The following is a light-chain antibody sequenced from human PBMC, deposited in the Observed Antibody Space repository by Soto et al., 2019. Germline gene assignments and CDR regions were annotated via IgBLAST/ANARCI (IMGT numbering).Light chain of an antibody. CDR3: QQYGSSLFT. Sequence: EIVLTQSPGTLSLSPGERATLSCRASQSVSSKYLAWYQQKPGQAPRVLIYGTSIRAAGVPERFSGGGSGTDFTLTSTRLEPEDVAVYYCQQYGSSLFTFGPGTKVDFK. V-gene: IGKV3-20*01. CDR2: GTS. CDR1: QSVSSKY. J-gene: IGKJ3*01.